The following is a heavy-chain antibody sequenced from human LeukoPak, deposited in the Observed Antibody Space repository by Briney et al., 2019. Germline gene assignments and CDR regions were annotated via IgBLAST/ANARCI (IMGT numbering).Heavy chain of an antibody. CDR1: GGTFSSNA. V-gene: IGHV1-69*04. D-gene: IGHD3-22*01. CDR2: IIPILGIA. Sequence: GASVKVSCKASGGTFSSNAISWVRQAPGQGLEWMGRIIPILGIANYAQKFQGRVTITADKSTSTAYMELSGLRSEDTAVYYCARDGNSDSSGYYYNYWGQGTLVTVSS. CDR3: ARDGNSDSSGYYYNY. J-gene: IGHJ4*02.